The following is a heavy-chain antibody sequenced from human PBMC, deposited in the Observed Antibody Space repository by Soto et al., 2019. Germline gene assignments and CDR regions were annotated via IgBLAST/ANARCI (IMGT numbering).Heavy chain of an antibody. V-gene: IGHV3-30-3*01. CDR3: ARDRDYGGNPDDAFDI. CDR1: GFTFSSYA. D-gene: IGHD4-17*01. Sequence: GGSLRLSCGASGFTFSSYAMHWVRQAPGKGLEWVAVISYDGSNKYYADSVKGRFTISRDNSKNTLYLQMNSLRAEDTAVYYCARDRDYGGNPDDAFDIWGQGTMVTVSS. J-gene: IGHJ3*02. CDR2: ISYDGSNK.